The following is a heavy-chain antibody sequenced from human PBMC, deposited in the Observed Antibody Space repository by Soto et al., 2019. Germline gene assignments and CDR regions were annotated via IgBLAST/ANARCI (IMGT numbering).Heavy chain of an antibody. Sequence: GASVKVSCKASGGTYSSYAISWVRQAPGQGLEWMGGIIPIFGTANYAQKFQGRVTITADESTSTAYMELSSLRSEDTAVYYCARDLGVNYDILTGYPPQGYYYGMDVWGQGTTVTVSS. CDR1: GGTYSSYA. CDR2: IIPIFGTA. J-gene: IGHJ6*02. V-gene: IGHV1-69*13. CDR3: ARDLGVNYDILTGYPPQGYYYGMDV. D-gene: IGHD3-9*01.